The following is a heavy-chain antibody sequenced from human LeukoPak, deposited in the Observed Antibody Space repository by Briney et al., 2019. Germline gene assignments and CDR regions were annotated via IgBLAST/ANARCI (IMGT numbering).Heavy chain of an antibody. Sequence: SETLSLTCAVYGGSFSGYYWSWIRQPPGKGLEWIGEINHSGSTNYNPSLKSRVTISVDTSKNQFSLKLSSVTAADTAAYYCASLLSGYYTRYYYMDVWGKGTTVTVSS. V-gene: IGHV4-34*01. J-gene: IGHJ6*03. CDR3: ASLLSGYYTRYYYMDV. D-gene: IGHD3-3*01. CDR2: INHSGST. CDR1: GGSFSGYY.